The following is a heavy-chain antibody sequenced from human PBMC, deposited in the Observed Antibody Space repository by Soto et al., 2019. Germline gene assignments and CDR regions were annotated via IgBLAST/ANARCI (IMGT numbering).Heavy chain of an antibody. V-gene: IGHV3-74*01. CDR1: GFTFTSFW. D-gene: IGHD2-21*01. CDR2: INSDGSNI. Sequence: VQLVQSGGGSVQPGGSLRLSCEASGFTFTSFWMHWVRQVPGKGLVWVSRINSDGSNIRYADSVKGRFTLSGDNAKGTLYLQMHHLTVEDTAVYYCARDGAQIVVLGANYGYCGQGTRVTVSS. CDR3: ARDGAQIVVLGANYGY. J-gene: IGHJ4*02.